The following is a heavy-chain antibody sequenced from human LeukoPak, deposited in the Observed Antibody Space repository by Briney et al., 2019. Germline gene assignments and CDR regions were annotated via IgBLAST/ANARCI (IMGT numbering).Heavy chain of an antibody. CDR2: IRSKANSYAT. Sequence: HPGGSLRLSCATSGFSFSSYWMSWVRQASGKGLEWVGRIRSKANSYATAYAASVKGRFTISRDDSKNTAYLQMNSLKTEDTAVYYCTTQGTVWGQGTTVTVSS. CDR1: GFSFSSYW. CDR3: TTQGTV. V-gene: IGHV3-73*01. J-gene: IGHJ6*02.